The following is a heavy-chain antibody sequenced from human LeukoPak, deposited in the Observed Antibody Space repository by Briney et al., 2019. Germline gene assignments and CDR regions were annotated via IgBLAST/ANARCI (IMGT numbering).Heavy chain of an antibody. V-gene: IGHV3-23*01. CDR1: GFTFSRSG. CDR2: FDGNADGT. Sequence: GGSLRLSCATSGFTFSRSGMTWVRQPPGKGLEWVASFDGNADGTHYADSVKGRCTISRGNSKNTVYLQMNSLRAEDTAIYYCVKPRIIGLGWAQFDYWGQGSLVTVSS. D-gene: IGHD2-15*01. J-gene: IGHJ4*02. CDR3: VKPRIIGLGWAQFDY.